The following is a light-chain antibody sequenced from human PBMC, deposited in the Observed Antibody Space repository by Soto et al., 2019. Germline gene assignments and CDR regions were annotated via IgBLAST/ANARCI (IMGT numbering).Light chain of an antibody. CDR3: QQSDSTPRT. Sequence: DIQMTQAPSSVSASVGDRVTITCRASQDINNRVAWFQQRPGRAPKYLIQAASILQSGFPSRFSATGSGTDFTLTISNLQPEDFASYYCQQSDSTPRTFGQGTKVEV. CDR2: AAS. J-gene: IGKJ1*01. CDR1: QDINNR. V-gene: IGKV1-12*01.